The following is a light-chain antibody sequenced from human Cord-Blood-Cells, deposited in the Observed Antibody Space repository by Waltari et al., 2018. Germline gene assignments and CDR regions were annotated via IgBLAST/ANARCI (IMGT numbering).Light chain of an antibody. CDR3: QQSYSTPYT. J-gene: IGKJ2*01. Sequence: EIQMTQSPSSLSASVGDRVTTTCRASQSISSYLNWYQQNPGKAPKLLIYAASSLPSGVPSRFSGSGSRTDFTLTISSLQPEDFATYYCQQSYSTPYTFGQGTKLEIK. V-gene: IGKV1-39*01. CDR2: AAS. CDR1: QSISSY.